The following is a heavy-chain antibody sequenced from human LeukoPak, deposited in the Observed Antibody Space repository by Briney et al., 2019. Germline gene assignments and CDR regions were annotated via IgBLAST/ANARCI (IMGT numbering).Heavy chain of an antibody. J-gene: IGHJ6*02. Sequence: SETLSLTCAVYGGSFSGYYWSWIRQPPGKGLEWIGEINHSGSTNYNPSLKSRVTISVETSKNQFSLKLSSVTAAHTAVYYCARARFSTSLVQSYYYYYGMDVWGQGTTVTVSS. CDR2: INHSGST. CDR3: ARARFSTSLVQSYYYYYGMDV. CDR1: GGSFSGYY. V-gene: IGHV4-34*01.